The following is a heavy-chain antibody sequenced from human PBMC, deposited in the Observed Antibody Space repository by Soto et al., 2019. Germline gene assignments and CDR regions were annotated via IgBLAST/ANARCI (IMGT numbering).Heavy chain of an antibody. J-gene: IGHJ4*02. Sequence: GSLRLSCAASGFTFSSYAMSWVRQAPGKGLEWVSAISGSGGSTYYADSVKGRFTISRDNSKNTLYLQMNSLRAEDTAVYYCAKDSLRYCGGDCYSQNYFDYWGQGTLVTVSS. D-gene: IGHD2-21*02. CDR2: ISGSGGST. V-gene: IGHV3-23*01. CDR1: GFTFSSYA. CDR3: AKDSLRYCGGDCYSQNYFDY.